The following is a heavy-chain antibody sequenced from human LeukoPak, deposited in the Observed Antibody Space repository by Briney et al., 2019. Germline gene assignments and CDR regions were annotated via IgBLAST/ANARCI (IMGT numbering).Heavy chain of an antibody. Sequence: QPGRSLRLSCAASGFTFSSYGMHGVRQAPGKGLDRVADIWYDGSNKYYEDCVKGRFTISRDNSKNTLYLQMNSLRAEDMAVYYCARDGFRGSYFDYWGQGTLVTVSS. CDR1: GFTFSSYG. V-gene: IGHV3-33*01. D-gene: IGHD1-26*01. CDR3: ARDGFRGSYFDY. CDR2: IWYDGSNK. J-gene: IGHJ4*02.